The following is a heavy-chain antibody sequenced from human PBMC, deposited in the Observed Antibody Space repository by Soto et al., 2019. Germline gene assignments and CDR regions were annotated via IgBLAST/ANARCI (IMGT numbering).Heavy chain of an antibody. CDR3: AKDARYGSGSYSVNWFDP. V-gene: IGHV3-30*18. D-gene: IGHD3-10*01. CDR2: ISYDGSNK. Sequence: GGSLSLSCAASGFTFSSYGMHWVRQAPGKGLEWVAVISYDGSNKYYADSVKGRFTISRDNSKNTLYLQMNSLRAEDTAVYYCAKDARYGSGSYSVNWFDPWGQGTLVTVSS. CDR1: GFTFSSYG. J-gene: IGHJ5*02.